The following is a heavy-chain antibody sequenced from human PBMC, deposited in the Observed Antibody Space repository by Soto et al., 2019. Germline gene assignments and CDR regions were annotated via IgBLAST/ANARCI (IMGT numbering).Heavy chain of an antibody. D-gene: IGHD2-15*01. V-gene: IGHV4-4*02. CDR3: ATRDSVRFY. CDR2: SHESGNT. J-gene: IGHJ4*02. Sequence: QVQLQESGPGLVKPSGTLSLTCAVSGVSISSHDWWTWVRQPPGKGREWIGESHESGNTNYNSSLESRVTISLDKSKNQFSLKLTSVTVADTAVYYCATRDSVRFYWGQGTLVTVSS. CDR1: GVSISSHDW.